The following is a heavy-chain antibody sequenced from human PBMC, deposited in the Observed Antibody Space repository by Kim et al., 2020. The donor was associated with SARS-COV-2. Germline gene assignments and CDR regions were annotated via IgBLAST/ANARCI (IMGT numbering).Heavy chain of an antibody. V-gene: IGHV1-8*01. D-gene: IGHD6-13*01. Sequence: ASVKVSCKASRYTFTSYDINWVRQATGQGLEWMGWMNPNSGNTGYAQKFQGRVTMTTNTSVITAYMELSSLRSEDTAVYYCARVGSSWYSPYYYYGMHVWGQGTPVTVSS. J-gene: IGHJ6*02. CDR1: RYTFTSYD. CDR2: MNPNSGNT. CDR3: ARVGSSWYSPYYYYGMHV.